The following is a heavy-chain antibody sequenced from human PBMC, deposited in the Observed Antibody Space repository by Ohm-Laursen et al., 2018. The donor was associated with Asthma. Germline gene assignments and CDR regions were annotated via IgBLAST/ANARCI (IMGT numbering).Heavy chain of an antibody. CDR2: IWYDGSNK. Sequence: SLRLSCAASGFTFSSYGMHWVRQAPGKGLEWVAVIWYDGSNKYYADSVKGRFTISRDNSKNTLYLQMNSLRAEDTAVYYCARDIGYYGSGSYYHYYYYGMDVWGQGTTVTVPS. CDR1: GFTFSSYG. CDR3: ARDIGYYGSGSYYHYYYYGMDV. J-gene: IGHJ6*02. D-gene: IGHD3-10*01. V-gene: IGHV3-33*01.